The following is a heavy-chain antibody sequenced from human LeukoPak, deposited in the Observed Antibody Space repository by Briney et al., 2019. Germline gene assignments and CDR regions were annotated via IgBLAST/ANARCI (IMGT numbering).Heavy chain of an antibody. D-gene: IGHD3-10*01. J-gene: IGHJ4*02. CDR1: GFTFPTYG. CDR3: ARDLSPVVRASPMGY. CDR2: ITYDGYYK. V-gene: IGHV3-30*03. Sequence: PGTSLRLSCAASGFTFPTYGMHWVRQAPGKGLEWVALITYDGYYKYYSDSVKGRFTISSDTSKNTLSLQMNSLRAEDTAVYYCARDLSPVVRASPMGYWGQGTLVTVSS.